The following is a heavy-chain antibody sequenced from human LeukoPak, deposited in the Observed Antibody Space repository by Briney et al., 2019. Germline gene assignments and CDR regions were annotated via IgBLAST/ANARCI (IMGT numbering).Heavy chain of an antibody. CDR3: ARRVYSGSYNWYFDL. CDR1: GGSFSTSTYY. J-gene: IGHJ2*01. Sequence: SETLSLTCTVSGGSFSTSTYYWGWIRQPPGKGLEWIGSMSYSGSTYNNPSLKSRVTISVDTSKNQFPLRLTSVTAPDTAVYYCARRVYSGSYNWYFDLWGRGTLVTVSS. V-gene: IGHV4-39*01. D-gene: IGHD1-26*01. CDR2: MSYSGST.